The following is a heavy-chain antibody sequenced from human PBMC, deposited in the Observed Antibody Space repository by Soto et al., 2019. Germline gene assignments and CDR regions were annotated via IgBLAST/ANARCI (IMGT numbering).Heavy chain of an antibody. CDR1: GYTFTSYA. Sequence: ASVKVSCKASGYTFTSYAMHWVRQAPGQRLEWMGWINAGNGNTKYSQKFQGRVTITRDTSASTAYMELSSLRSEDTALYYCARDGEWELLPYYFDYWGQGTLVTVSS. D-gene: IGHD1-26*01. CDR2: INAGNGNT. J-gene: IGHJ4*02. V-gene: IGHV1-3*01. CDR3: ARDGEWELLPYYFDY.